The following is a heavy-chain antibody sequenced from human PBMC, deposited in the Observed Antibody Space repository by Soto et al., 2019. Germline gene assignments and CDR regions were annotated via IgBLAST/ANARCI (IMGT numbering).Heavy chain of an antibody. Sequence: QLQLQESGPGLVKPSETLSLTCTASGDSINSRGYYWAWIRQPPGKGLEWIGSMYYSGSTDYNPSLKSRVTISVDTSRIHFSLKLISVTAADTAVYYCARQPYDTSDYFDYWGQGTLVTVSS. CDR1: GDSINSRGYY. D-gene: IGHD3-22*01. J-gene: IGHJ4*02. CDR3: ARQPYDTSDYFDY. V-gene: IGHV4-39*01. CDR2: MYYSGST.